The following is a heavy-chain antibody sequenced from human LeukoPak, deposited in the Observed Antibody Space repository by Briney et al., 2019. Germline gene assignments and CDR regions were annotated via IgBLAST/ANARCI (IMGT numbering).Heavy chain of an antibody. CDR3: ARDPGSCSGGSCSFYWNFDL. CDR2: ISYRGTT. V-gene: IGHV4-59*01. D-gene: IGHD2-15*01. J-gene: IGHJ2*01. CDR1: GVSISSSY. Sequence: SETLSLACAVSGVSISSSYWSWIRQPPGKGLEWIGYISYRGTTKYNPSLKSRVTISLDTSKNQVSLNLSSVTAADTAVYYCARDPGSCSGGSCSFYWNFDLWGRGTLVTVSS.